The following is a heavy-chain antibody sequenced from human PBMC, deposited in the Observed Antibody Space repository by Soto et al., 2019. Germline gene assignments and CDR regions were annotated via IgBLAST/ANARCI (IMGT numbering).Heavy chain of an antibody. Sequence: ASETLSLTCAVYGGSFSGYYWSWIRQPPGKGLEWIGEINHSGSTNYNPSLKSRVTISVDTSKNQFSLKLSSVTAADTAVYYCARTGGKSRSYCTNGVCRLNYFDYWGQGTLVTVSS. D-gene: IGHD2-8*01. V-gene: IGHV4-34*01. J-gene: IGHJ4*02. CDR1: GGSFSGYY. CDR2: INHSGST. CDR3: ARTGGKSRSYCTNGVCRLNYFDY.